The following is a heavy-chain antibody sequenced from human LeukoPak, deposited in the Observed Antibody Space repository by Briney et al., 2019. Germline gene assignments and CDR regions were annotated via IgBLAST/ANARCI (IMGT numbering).Heavy chain of an antibody. J-gene: IGHJ6*02. CDR1: GGTLSSYA. CDR2: IIPIFGTA. CDR3: ARIGLYDSSGYYLGPNYYYYGMDV. Sequence: ASVKVSCKASGGTLSSYAISWVRQAPGQGLEWMGGIIPIFGTANYAQKFQGRVTITADESTSTAYMELSSLRSEDTAVYYCARIGLYDSSGYYLGPNYYYYGMDVWGQGTTVTVSS. D-gene: IGHD3-22*01. V-gene: IGHV1-69*13.